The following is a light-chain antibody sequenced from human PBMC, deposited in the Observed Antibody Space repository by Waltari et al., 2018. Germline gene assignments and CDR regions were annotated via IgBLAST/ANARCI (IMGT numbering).Light chain of an antibody. CDR1: DSDLVAYDL. J-gene: IGLJ1*01. CDR3: SSYTTSSAPGV. Sequence: QSALTQPASVSGSPGQSIPISCSGTDSDLVAYDLVSWYQQHPGKAPHLIIYEVSNRPSGISNRFSASKSGNTASLTISGLQAEDEADYYCSSYTTSSAPGVFGTGTRVTVL. CDR2: EVS. V-gene: IGLV2-14*01.